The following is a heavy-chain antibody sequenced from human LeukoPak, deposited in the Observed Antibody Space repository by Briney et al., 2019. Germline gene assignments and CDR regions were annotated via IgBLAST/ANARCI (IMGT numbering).Heavy chain of an antibody. D-gene: IGHD3-10*01. J-gene: IGHJ6*02. CDR2: ISSSSSYM. V-gene: IGHV3-21*01. CDR1: GFTFSSYS. Sequence: KTGGSLRLSCAASGFTFSSYSMNWVRQAPGKGLEWVSSISSSSSYMYYADSVKGRFTISRDNAKNSLYLQMNSLRAEDTAVYYCARGSFYGTDVWGQGTTVTVSS. CDR3: ARGSFYGTDV.